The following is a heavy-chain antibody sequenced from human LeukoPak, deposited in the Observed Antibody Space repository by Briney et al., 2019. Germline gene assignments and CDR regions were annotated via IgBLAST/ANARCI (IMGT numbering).Heavy chain of an antibody. CDR2: IYYSGST. CDR3: ARDQIGGFDY. V-gene: IGHV4-59*01. Sequence: PSETLSLTCTVSGGSISSYYWSWIRQPPGKGLEWIGYIYYSGSTNYNPSLKSRVTISVDTSKNQFSLKLSSVTAADTAVYYCARDQIGGFDYWGQGTLVTVSS. J-gene: IGHJ4*02. CDR1: GGSISSYY. D-gene: IGHD3-3*01.